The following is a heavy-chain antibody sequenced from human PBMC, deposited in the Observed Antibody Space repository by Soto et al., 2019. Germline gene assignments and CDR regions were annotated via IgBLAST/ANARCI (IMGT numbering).Heavy chain of an antibody. CDR1: GGSISSGNYY. J-gene: IGHJ4*02. CDR2: IYNSGGT. D-gene: IGHD2-15*01. Sequence: QVQLHESGPGRVKPSQTLSLTCSVSGGSISSGNYYWSWIRQHPGKDLEWIGYIYNSGGTYYNPSLKSRGTISADTPQNQFPLNLGSVTAADTAVYYCARGLCSGTLSRGPFDYWGQGTLLSGSS. V-gene: IGHV4-31*03. CDR3: ARGLCSGTLSRGPFDY.